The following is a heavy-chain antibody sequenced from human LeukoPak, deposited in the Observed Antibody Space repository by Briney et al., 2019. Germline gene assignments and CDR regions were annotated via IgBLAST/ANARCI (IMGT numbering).Heavy chain of an antibody. V-gene: IGHV3-53*01. J-gene: IGHJ4*02. CDR3: ARTYGSGDLEY. CDR2: IYSGGNT. Sequence: GGSLRLSCAASGFTVSSNYMSWVRQAPGKGLEWVSVIYSGGNTYYADSVKGRFTISRDNSKNTLYLQMNSLRAEDTAVYYCARTYGSGDLEYWGQGTLVTVSS. CDR1: GFTVSSNY. D-gene: IGHD3-10*01.